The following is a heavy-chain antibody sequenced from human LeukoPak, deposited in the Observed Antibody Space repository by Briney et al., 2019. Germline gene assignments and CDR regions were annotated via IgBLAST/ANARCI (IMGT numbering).Heavy chain of an antibody. CDR2: MHSSGST. Sequence: SQTLSLTCTVSGDSVSSGNYYWSWIRQPAGKGLEWIGRMHSSGSTKYNFSLKSRVTISVDTSKNQFSLKLSSVTAADTAVYYCARDRDTTLVTLWFDPWGQGTLVTVSS. CDR3: ARDRDTTLVTLWFDP. J-gene: IGHJ5*02. D-gene: IGHD4-23*01. V-gene: IGHV4-61*02. CDR1: GDSVSSGNYY.